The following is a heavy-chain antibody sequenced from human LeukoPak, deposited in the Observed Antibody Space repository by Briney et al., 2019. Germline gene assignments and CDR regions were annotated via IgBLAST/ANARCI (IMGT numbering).Heavy chain of an antibody. CDR1: GFTFSSYW. CDR3: AREAPSDNWYFDF. CDR2: ISSSAGTI. V-gene: IGHV3-48*03. D-gene: IGHD1-1*01. J-gene: IGHJ4*02. Sequence: GGSLRLSCAASGFTFSSYWMSWVRQAPGKGLEWVSYISSSAGTIYYADSVKGRFTISRDNAKNSLYLQMNSLRAEDTAVYYCAREAPSDNWYFDFWGQGTLVTVSS.